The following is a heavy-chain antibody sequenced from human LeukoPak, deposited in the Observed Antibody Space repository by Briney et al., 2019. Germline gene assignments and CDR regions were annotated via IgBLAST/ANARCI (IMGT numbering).Heavy chain of an antibody. CDR1: GYTFTGYY. CDR3: ARGGGYCSSTSCPGYFDL. CDR2: INPNSGGT. D-gene: IGHD2-2*01. V-gene: IGHV1-2*02. J-gene: IGHJ2*01. Sequence: ASVKVSCKASGYTFTGYYMHWVRQAPGQGLEWMGWINPNSGGTNYAQKFQGRVTMTRDTSISTAYMELSRLRSDDTAVYYCARGGGYCSSTSCPGYFDLWGRGTLVTVSS.